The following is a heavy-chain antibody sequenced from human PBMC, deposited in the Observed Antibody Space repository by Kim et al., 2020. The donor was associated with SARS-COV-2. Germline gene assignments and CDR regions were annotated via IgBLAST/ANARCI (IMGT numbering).Heavy chain of an antibody. V-gene: IGHV4-59*08. J-gene: IGHJ5*02. Sequence: SETLSLTCTVSGGSISYSYWSWIRQPPGKGLEWIGYIYYSGSTKYNPSLKSRVTTSVDTSNNQFSLKLSSVTAADTAGYYCARHAIGESRNWFDPCCHGT. D-gene: IGHD3-10*01. CDR1: GGSISYSY. CDR3: ARHAIGESRNWFDP. CDR2: IYYSGST.